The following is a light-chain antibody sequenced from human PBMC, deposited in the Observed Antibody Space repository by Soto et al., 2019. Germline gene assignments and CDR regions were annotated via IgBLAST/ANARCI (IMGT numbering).Light chain of an antibody. CDR3: QHRSNWPQT. J-gene: IGKJ1*01. V-gene: IGKV3-11*01. CDR1: QSVSDS. CDR2: HAS. Sequence: EIVLTQSPATLSLSPGERATLSCRASQSVSDSFAWFQHKPGQAPRLLIFHASSRAAGTPARFSGSGSGTYFSLTISSLEPEDFAVYYCQHRSNWPQTFGQGTRVEFK.